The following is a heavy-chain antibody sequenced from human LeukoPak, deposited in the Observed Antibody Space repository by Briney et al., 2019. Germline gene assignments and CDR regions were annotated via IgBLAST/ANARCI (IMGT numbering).Heavy chain of an antibody. CDR3: ASRVVVITKDAFDI. Sequence: SETLSLTCTVSGGSISSSSYYWGWIRQPPGKGLEWIGSIYYSGSTYYNPSLKSRVTVSVDTSKNQFSLKLSSVTAADTAVYYCASRVVVITKDAFDIWGQGTMVTVSS. V-gene: IGHV4-39*01. CDR1: GGSISSSSYY. J-gene: IGHJ3*02. D-gene: IGHD3-22*01. CDR2: IYYSGST.